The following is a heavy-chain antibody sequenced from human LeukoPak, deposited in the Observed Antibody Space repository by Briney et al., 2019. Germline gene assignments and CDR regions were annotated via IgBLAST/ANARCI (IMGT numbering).Heavy chain of an antibody. CDR2: IYYSGST. Sequence: PSETLSLTCTVSGGSLSSSSYYWGWIRQPPGKGLEWIGSIYYSGSTYYNPSLKSRVTISVDTSRNQFSLKLSSVTAADTAVYYCARYVVYGSGKYYFDYWGQGTLVTVSS. J-gene: IGHJ4*02. D-gene: IGHD3-10*01. CDR1: GGSLSSSSYY. V-gene: IGHV4-39*01. CDR3: ARYVVYGSGKYYFDY.